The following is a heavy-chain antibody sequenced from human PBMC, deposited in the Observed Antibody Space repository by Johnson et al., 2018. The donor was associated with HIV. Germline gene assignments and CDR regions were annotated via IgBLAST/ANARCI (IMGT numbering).Heavy chain of an antibody. CDR3: ARGTLAAFDI. CDR2: IKQDGSEK. D-gene: IGHD2-2*01. CDR1: GFTFSRYW. Sequence: VQLVESGGGLVQPGGSLRLSCAASGFTFSRYWMSWVRQAPGKGLEWVANIKQDGSEKYYVDSVKGRFTISRDNAKNSVYLQMNSLRAEDTAVYYCARGTLAAFDIWGQGTMVTVS. V-gene: IGHV3-7*05. J-gene: IGHJ3*02.